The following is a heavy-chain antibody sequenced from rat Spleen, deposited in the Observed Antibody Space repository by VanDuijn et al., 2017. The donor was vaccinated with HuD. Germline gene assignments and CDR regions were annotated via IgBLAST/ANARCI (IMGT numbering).Heavy chain of an antibody. CDR1: GFTFSNYG. J-gene: IGHJ4*01. Sequence: EVQLVESGGGLVQPGGSLKLSCAVSGFTFSNYGMHWIRQAPTKGLEWVASISPSGGSTYYRDSVKGRFTISRDTVQNILYLQMNSPRSEDTATYYCARGLYSSYIYGVMDAWGQGASVTVSS. CDR3: ARGLYSSYIYGVMDA. CDR2: ISPSGGST. D-gene: IGHD1-2*01. V-gene: IGHV5-19*01.